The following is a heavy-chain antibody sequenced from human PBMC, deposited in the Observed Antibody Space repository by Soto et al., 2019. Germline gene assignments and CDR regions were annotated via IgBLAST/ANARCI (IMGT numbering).Heavy chain of an antibody. CDR2: IIPIFGTA. J-gene: IGHJ4*02. CDR1: GGTFSSYA. V-gene: IGHV1-69*13. D-gene: IGHD6-19*01. Sequence: SVKVSCKASGGTFSSYAICWVRQAPGQGLEWMGGIIPIFGTANYAQKFQGRVTITADESTSTAYMELSSLRSGDTAVYYCASASSGWFRFDYWGQGTLVTVSS. CDR3: ASASSGWFRFDY.